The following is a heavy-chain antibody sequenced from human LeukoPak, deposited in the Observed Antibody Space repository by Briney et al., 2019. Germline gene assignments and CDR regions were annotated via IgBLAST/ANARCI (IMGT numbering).Heavy chain of an antibody. CDR1: GGSISSSNW. Sequence: PSETLSLTCAVSGGSISSSNWWRWVRQPPGKGLERIAEIYHSGRTNYNPSLKSRVTISLDKSKNQFSLKMSSVAAADTAVYYCARHRTDYYDSSGYSYYFDNWGQGTPVTVTS. CDR3: ARHRTDYYDSSGYSYYFDN. D-gene: IGHD3-22*01. V-gene: IGHV4-4*02. J-gene: IGHJ4*02. CDR2: IYHSGRT.